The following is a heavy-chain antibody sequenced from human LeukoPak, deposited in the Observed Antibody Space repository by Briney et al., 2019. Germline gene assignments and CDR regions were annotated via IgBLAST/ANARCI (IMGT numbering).Heavy chain of an antibody. J-gene: IGHJ4*02. V-gene: IGHV3-48*03. CDR1: GFTFRSYK. D-gene: IGHD6-13*01. Sequence: GGSLTLSCAASGFTFRSYKMNWVRQAPGEGLEWGSYISSSGSPIYYADSVKGRFTISRDNAKNSLYLQTIRLRAEDTAVSYCATDGGPPYSSSWSLYWGQGSLVTVSS. CDR2: ISSSGSPI. CDR3: ATDGGPPYSSSWSLY.